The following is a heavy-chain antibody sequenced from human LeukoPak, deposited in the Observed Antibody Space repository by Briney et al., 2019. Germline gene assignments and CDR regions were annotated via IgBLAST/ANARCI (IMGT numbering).Heavy chain of an antibody. CDR3: AKSFRSTSLDY. CDR2: ISPSGETI. CDR1: GFTFSNFP. V-gene: IGHV3-23*01. D-gene: IGHD2-2*01. J-gene: IGHJ4*02. Sequence: GGSLRLSCAASGFTFSNFPMTWVRQAPGKGLEWVSAISPSGETIYYADSVKGRFTISRDNSRNTLYLQMNSLRAEDTAVYYCAKSFRSTSLDYWGQGTLVTVSS.